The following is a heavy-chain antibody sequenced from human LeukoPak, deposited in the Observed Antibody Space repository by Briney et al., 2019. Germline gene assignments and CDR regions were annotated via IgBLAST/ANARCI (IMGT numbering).Heavy chain of an antibody. CDR3: NADGNCQTSSCY. Sequence: PGGSLRLSCTASGFTFSNAWMSWVRQAPGKGLEWIGRIKSNGVGGTTEFAAPVKGRFTISRDDSRNTLYLQMNNLETEDTGVYYCNADGNCQTSSCYWGRGALVTVSS. V-gene: IGHV3-15*01. J-gene: IGHJ4*02. D-gene: IGHD2-2*03. CDR2: IKSNGVGGTT. CDR1: GFTFSNAW.